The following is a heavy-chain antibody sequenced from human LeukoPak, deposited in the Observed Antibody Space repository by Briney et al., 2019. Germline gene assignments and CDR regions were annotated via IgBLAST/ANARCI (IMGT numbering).Heavy chain of an antibody. Sequence: PSETLSLTCAVHGGSFSGYYWSWIRQPPGKGRERIGEINHSGSTNYNPSLKSRVTISVDTSKNQFSLKLSSVTAADTAVYYCARRTKYYYGSGSYWPTWGQGTLVTVSS. J-gene: IGHJ5*02. CDR3: ARRTKYYYGSGSYWPT. CDR2: INHSGST. D-gene: IGHD3-10*01. CDR1: GGSFSGYY. V-gene: IGHV4-34*01.